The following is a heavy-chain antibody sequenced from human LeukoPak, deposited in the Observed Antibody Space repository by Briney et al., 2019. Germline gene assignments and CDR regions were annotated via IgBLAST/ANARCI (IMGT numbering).Heavy chain of an antibody. D-gene: IGHD2-8*01. CDR1: GFMFSDYF. CDR2: ISSNSKYT. CDR3: PRDNGNKYYFDY. V-gene: IGHV3-11*05. Sequence: PGGSLRLSCAASGFMFSDYFMSWISQAPGKELEWISYISSNSKYTKYADSVKGRFTISRDNAKKSLYLQMNSLRAEDTAVYYCPRDNGNKYYFDYWGQGTLVTVSS. J-gene: IGHJ4*02.